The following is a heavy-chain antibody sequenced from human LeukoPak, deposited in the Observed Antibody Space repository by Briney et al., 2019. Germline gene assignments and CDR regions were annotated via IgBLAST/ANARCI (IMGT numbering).Heavy chain of an antibody. Sequence: GGSLRLSCAASGFTFSSYWMSWVRQPPGKGLEWVANIKQDGSEKYYVDSVKGRFTISRDNAKNSLYLQMNSLRAEDTAVYYCARADYYGSGSYYKDYWGQGTLVTVSS. CDR2: IKQDGSEK. V-gene: IGHV3-7*01. D-gene: IGHD3-10*01. J-gene: IGHJ4*02. CDR3: ARADYYGSGSYYKDY. CDR1: GFTFSSYW.